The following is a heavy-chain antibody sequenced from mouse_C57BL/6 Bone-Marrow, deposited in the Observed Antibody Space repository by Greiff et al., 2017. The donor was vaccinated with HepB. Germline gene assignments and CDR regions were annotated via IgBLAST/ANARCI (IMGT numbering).Heavy chain of an antibody. D-gene: IGHD1-1*01. CDR1: GYTFTSYG. Sequence: QVQLQQSGAELARPGASVKLSCKASGYTFTSYGISWVKQRTGQGLEWIGEIYPRSGNTYYNEKFKGKATLTADKSSSTAYMELRSLTSEDSAVYVCARPYYGSSPPFAYWGQGTLVTVSA. J-gene: IGHJ3*01. CDR3: ARPYYGSSPPFAY. CDR2: IYPRSGNT. V-gene: IGHV1-81*01.